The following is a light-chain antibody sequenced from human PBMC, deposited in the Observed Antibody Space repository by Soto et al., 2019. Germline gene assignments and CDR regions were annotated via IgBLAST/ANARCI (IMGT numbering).Light chain of an antibody. CDR1: QSVGSN. CDR3: QQYNNWPPDRT. V-gene: IGKV3-15*01. J-gene: IGKJ1*01. Sequence: EIVMTQSPATLSVSPGERATLSCRASQSVGSNLAWYQLKPGQAPRLLIYGASTRATGIPARFSGSGSGTDFNLTISSLQSEDFAIYFYQQYNNWPPDRTFGQGTKVEIK. CDR2: GAS.